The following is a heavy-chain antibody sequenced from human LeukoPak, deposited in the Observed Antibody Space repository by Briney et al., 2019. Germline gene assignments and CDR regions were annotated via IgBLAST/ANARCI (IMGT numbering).Heavy chain of an antibody. Sequence: RASETLSLTCTVSGGSISSGGYYWSWIRQPPGKGLEWIGYIYHSGSTYYNPSLKSRVTISVDRSKNQFSLKLSSVTAADTAVYYCARDLNYDSSGLDPWGQGTLVTVSS. V-gene: IGHV4-30-2*01. J-gene: IGHJ5*02. CDR3: ARDLNYDSSGLDP. CDR2: IYHSGST. CDR1: GGSISSGGYY. D-gene: IGHD3-22*01.